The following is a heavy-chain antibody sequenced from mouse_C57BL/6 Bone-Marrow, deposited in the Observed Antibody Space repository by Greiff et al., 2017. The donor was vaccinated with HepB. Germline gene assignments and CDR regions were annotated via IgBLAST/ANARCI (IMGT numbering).Heavy chain of an antibody. CDR3: AKDYYGSSYYFDY. Sequence: EVKLVESGGGLVKPGGSLKLSCAASGFTFSDYGMHWVRQAPEKGLEWVAYISSGSSTIYYADTVKGRFTISRDNAKNTLFLQMTSLRSEDTAMYYCAKDYYGSSYYFDYWGQGTTLTASS. CDR2: ISSGSSTI. CDR1: GFTFSDYG. V-gene: IGHV5-17*01. J-gene: IGHJ2*01. D-gene: IGHD1-1*01.